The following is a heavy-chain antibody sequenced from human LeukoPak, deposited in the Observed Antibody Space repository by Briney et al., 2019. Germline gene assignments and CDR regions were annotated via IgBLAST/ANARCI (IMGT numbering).Heavy chain of an antibody. CDR2: ISYDGSNK. D-gene: IGHD3-9*01. Sequence: GRSLRLSCAASGFTFSSYGMHWVRQAPGKGLEWVAVISYDGSNKYYADSVKGRFTISRDNSKNTLYLQMNSLRAEDTAVYYCAKTFSLRYFDWLPPAFYYYYGMDVWGQGTTVTVSS. CDR3: AKTFSLRYFDWLPPAFYYYYGMDV. CDR1: GFTFSSYG. V-gene: IGHV3-30*18. J-gene: IGHJ6*02.